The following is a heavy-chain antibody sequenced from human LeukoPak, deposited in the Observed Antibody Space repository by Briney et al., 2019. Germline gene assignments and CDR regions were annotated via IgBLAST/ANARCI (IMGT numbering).Heavy chain of an antibody. CDR2: SNPSGDST. D-gene: IGHD1-1*01. J-gene: IGHJ4*02. CDR1: GYTFTNFY. CDR3: ARWTTTFLDY. Sequence: ASVKVSCKASGYTFTNFYIHWVRQAPGHGLEWMGISNPSGDSTNYAQKFQGRVTMTRDTSTSTVYMDLSSLRSEDTAVYYCARWTTTFLDYWGQGTLVTVSS. V-gene: IGHV1-46*01.